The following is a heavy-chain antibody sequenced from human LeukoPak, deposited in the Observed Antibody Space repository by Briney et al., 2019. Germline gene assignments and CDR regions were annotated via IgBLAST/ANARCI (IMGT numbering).Heavy chain of an antibody. CDR3: AKDNPPPGGFGELPECDF. V-gene: IGHV3-30*18. J-gene: IGHJ4*02. Sequence: GGSLRLSCAASGFTFSNYGMHWVRQAPGKGLEWVAVISYDGNNKYYADSVKGRFTISRDNSKNTLYLQMNSLRADDTAVYYCAKDNPPPGGFGELPECDFWGEGNMATVSS. CDR1: GFTFSNYG. D-gene: IGHD3-10*01. CDR2: ISYDGNNK.